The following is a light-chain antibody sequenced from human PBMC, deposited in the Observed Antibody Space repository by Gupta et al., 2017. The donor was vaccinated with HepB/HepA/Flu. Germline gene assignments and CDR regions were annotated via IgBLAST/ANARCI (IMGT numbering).Light chain of an antibody. CDR2: GNS. CDR3: QSYDSSLSGSV. J-gene: IGLJ2*01. V-gene: IGLV1-40*01. CDR1: SSNIGAGDA. Sequence: QSVLTQPPSVSGAPGQRVTISGTGSSSNIGAGDAVHWYQHLPGTAPNLLIYGNSNRPSGVPDRFSGSKSGTSASLAITGLQAEDEADYYCQSYDSSLSGSVFGGGTKLTVL.